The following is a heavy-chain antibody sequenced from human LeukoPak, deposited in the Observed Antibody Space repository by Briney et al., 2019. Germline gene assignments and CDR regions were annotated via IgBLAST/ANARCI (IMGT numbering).Heavy chain of an antibody. Sequence: GGSLRLSCAASGFTFSSYAMTWVRQAPGKGLEWVSFISPSGDRTSNADSVEGRCTISRDNTRNTLYLQMNSLRDEDTGVYYCAIMHGYYDGSGFWVQWGQGTLVTVSS. CDR1: GFTFSSYA. J-gene: IGHJ4*02. D-gene: IGHD3-22*01. CDR3: AIMHGYYDGSGFWVQ. CDR2: ISPSGDRT. V-gene: IGHV3-23*01.